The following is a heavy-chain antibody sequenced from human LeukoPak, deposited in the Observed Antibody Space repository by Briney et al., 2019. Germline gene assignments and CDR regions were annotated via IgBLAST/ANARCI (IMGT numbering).Heavy chain of an antibody. V-gene: IGHV3-48*04. J-gene: IGHJ6*03. Sequence: GGSLRLSCAASGFTFSSYSMNWVRQAPGKGLEWVSYISSSGSTIYYADSVKGRFTISRDNATNSLYLQMNSLRAEDTAVYYCARERGDYGDYYYYYMDVWGKGTTVTISS. D-gene: IGHD4-17*01. CDR1: GFTFSSYS. CDR3: ARERGDYGDYYYYYMDV. CDR2: ISSSGSTI.